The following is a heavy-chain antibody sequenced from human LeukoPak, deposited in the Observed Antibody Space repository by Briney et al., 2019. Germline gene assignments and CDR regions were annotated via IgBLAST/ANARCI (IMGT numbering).Heavy chain of an antibody. V-gene: IGHV3-74*01. Sequence: GGSLRLSCAASGFTFSSYWMHWVRQAPGQGLVWVSRINSDGSTTTYADSVKGRFTISRDNAKNTLYLQMNSLRAEDTAVYYCARDGYGGRGEFDYWGQGTLVTVSS. D-gene: IGHD4-23*01. J-gene: IGHJ4*02. CDR3: ARDGYGGRGEFDY. CDR2: INSDGSTT. CDR1: GFTFSSYW.